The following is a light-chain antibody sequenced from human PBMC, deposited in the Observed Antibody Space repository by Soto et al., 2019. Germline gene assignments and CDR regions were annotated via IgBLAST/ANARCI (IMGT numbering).Light chain of an antibody. V-gene: IGKV2-28*01. J-gene: IGKJ4*01. CDR1: QSLLHSNGYNY. CDR3: MQALQTPRT. Sequence: DIVMTQSPLSLPVTPGEPASISCRSSQSLLHSNGYNYLDWYLQKPGQSPQLLIHLGSTRASGVPDRFSGSVSGTDFTLKISRVEAEDVGVYYCMQALQTPRTFGGGTKVEIK. CDR2: LGS.